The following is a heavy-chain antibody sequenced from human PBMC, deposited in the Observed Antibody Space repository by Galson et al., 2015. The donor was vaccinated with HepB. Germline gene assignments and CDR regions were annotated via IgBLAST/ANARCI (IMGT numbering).Heavy chain of an antibody. V-gene: IGHV3-11*05. CDR1: GFTFSDYY. Sequence: SLRLSCAASGFTFSDYYMSWIRQAPGKGLEWVSYISSSSSYTNYADSVKGRFTISRGNAKNSLYLQMNSLRAEDTAVYYCAREGRAVAGTGVDYWGQGTLVTVSS. D-gene: IGHD6-19*01. J-gene: IGHJ4*02. CDR2: ISSSSSYT. CDR3: AREGRAVAGTGVDY.